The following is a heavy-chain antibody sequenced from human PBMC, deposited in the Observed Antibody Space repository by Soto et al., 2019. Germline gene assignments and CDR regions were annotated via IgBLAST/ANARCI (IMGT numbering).Heavy chain of an antibody. V-gene: IGHV1-69*12. J-gene: IGHJ6*02. CDR3: ARNPDTNYCYGMDV. CDR2: IIPIFGTA. CDR1: GGTFSSYA. Sequence: QVQLVQSGAEVKKPGSSVKVSCKASGGTFSSYAISWVRQAPGQGLEWMGGIIPIFGTANYAQKFQVRVTITADESTRTAYMELSSLRAEDTAVYYCARNPDTNYCYGMDVWGQGTTVTVSS.